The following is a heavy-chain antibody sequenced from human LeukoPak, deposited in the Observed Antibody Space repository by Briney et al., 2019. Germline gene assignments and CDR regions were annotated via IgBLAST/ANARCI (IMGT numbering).Heavy chain of an antibody. CDR3: ARDVRGALDF. J-gene: IGHJ4*02. V-gene: IGHV3-7*01. Sequence: GGSLRLSCAASGFTFSRYWMARVRQAPGKGLEWVANIRGDAGDKGSADSVKGRFTISRDNGKNSLYLQMNSLTAEDTAVYYCARDVRGALDFWGQGTLVVVSS. CDR2: IRGDAGDK. CDR1: GFTFSRYW. D-gene: IGHD2-15*01.